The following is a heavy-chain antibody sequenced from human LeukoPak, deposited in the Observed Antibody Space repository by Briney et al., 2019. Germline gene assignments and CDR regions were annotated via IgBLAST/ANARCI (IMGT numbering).Heavy chain of an antibody. CDR1: SYTFTNYA. D-gene: IGHD4-17*01. V-gene: IGHV1-18*01. CDR3: ARDLTPTTVTTFYY. J-gene: IGHJ4*02. Sequence: ASVKVSCKASSYTFTNYAFTWVRQAPGQGLEWMGWISAYNGNTNYAQKLQGRVTMTTDTSTSTAYMELRSLRSDDTAVYYCARDLTPTTVTTFYYWGQGTLVTVSS. CDR2: ISAYNGNT.